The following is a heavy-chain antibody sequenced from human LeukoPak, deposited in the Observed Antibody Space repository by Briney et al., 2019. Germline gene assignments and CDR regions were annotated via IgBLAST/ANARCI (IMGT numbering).Heavy chain of an antibody. CDR1: GFTFSNYE. J-gene: IGHJ4*02. D-gene: IGHD2-2*01. V-gene: IGHV3-48*03. CDR3: ARDLRGYQDY. CDR2: ISSGGSGK. Sequence: GGSLRLSCAASGFTFSNYEMNWVRQAPGKGLEWVSYISSGGSGKDYADSVKGRFTISRDNAKNSLYLKMNSLRAEDTAVYYCARDLRGYQDYWGQGTLVTVSS.